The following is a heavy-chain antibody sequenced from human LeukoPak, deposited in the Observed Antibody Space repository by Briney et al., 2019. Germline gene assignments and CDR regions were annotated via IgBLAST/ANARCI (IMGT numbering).Heavy chain of an antibody. Sequence: GGSLRLSCAASGFTFSSYGMHWVRQAPGKGLEWVSAISGSGGSTYYADPVKGRFTISRDNSKNTLYLQMNSLRAEDTAVYYCAMSGSYPFDYWGQGTLVTVSS. CDR3: AMSGSYPFDY. J-gene: IGHJ4*02. V-gene: IGHV3-23*01. CDR2: ISGSGGST. CDR1: GFTFSSYG. D-gene: IGHD1-26*01.